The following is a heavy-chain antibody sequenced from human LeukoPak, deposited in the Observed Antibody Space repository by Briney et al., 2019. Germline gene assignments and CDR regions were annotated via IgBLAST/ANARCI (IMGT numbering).Heavy chain of an antibody. CDR1: GFTFSDYY. CDR2: ISSSGSTI. J-gene: IGHJ6*03. D-gene: IGHD2-2*01. Sequence: GSLRLSCAASGFTFSDYYMSWIRQAPGKGLEWVSYISSSGSTIYYADSVKGRFTISRDNAKNSLYLQMNSLRAEDTAVYYCARAVGYCSSTSCYRYMDVWGKGTTVTVSS. CDR3: ARAVGYCSSTSCYRYMDV. V-gene: IGHV3-11*04.